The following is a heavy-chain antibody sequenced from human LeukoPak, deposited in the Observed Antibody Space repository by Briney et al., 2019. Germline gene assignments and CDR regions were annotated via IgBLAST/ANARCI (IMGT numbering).Heavy chain of an antibody. V-gene: IGHV3-7*01. D-gene: IGHD1-7*01. CDR3: ARVPNWNYAPDAFDI. Sequence: PGGSLRLSCAASGFTFSSYWMSWVRQAPGKGLEWVANIKQDGSEKYYVDSVKGRFTISRDNAKNSLYPQMNSLRAEDTAVYYCARVPNWNYAPDAFDIWGQGTMVTVSS. CDR2: IKQDGSEK. J-gene: IGHJ3*02. CDR1: GFTFSSYW.